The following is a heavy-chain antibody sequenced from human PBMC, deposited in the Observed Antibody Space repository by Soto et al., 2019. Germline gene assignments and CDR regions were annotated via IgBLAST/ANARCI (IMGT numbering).Heavy chain of an antibody. Sequence: EVQLVESGGGLVQPGGSLRLSCAASGFTVSTKYMSWVRQAPGKGLEWVSVIYSGGSTFYAGSVRGRFTISRDNSKNTVNLKMNSLRAEDTAVYYCARDPWAADYWGQGTLVTVSS. D-gene: IGHD3-16*01. CDR2: IYSGGST. V-gene: IGHV3-66*01. J-gene: IGHJ4*02. CDR1: GFTVSTKY. CDR3: ARDPWAADY.